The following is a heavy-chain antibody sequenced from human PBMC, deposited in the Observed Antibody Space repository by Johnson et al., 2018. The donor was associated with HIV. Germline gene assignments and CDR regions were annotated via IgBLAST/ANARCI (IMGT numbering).Heavy chain of an antibody. J-gene: IGHJ3*02. Sequence: VQLVESGGGVVQPGGSLRVSCAASGFTFSSYWMSWVRQAPGKGLEWVANIKQDGSEKYYVDSVKGRFTISSDNAKNSLYLQMNSLRAEDTAVYYCARVRQLGRGDAFDIWGQGTMVTVSS. CDR1: GFTFSSYW. CDR2: IKQDGSEK. D-gene: IGHD6-6*01. CDR3: ARVRQLGRGDAFDI. V-gene: IGHV3-7*02.